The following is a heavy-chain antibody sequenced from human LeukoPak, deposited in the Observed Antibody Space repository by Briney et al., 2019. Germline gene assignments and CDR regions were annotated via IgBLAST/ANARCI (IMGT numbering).Heavy chain of an antibody. J-gene: IGHJ3*02. D-gene: IGHD3-16*01. CDR2: ISSSSSYI. Sequence: PGGSLRLSCAASGFTFSSYSMNWVRQAPGKGLEWVSSISSSSSYIYYADSVKGRFTISRDNAKNSLYLQMDSLRAEDTAVYYCAREEGALGAAFDIWGQGTMVTVSS. V-gene: IGHV3-21*01. CDR3: AREEGALGAAFDI. CDR1: GFTFSSYS.